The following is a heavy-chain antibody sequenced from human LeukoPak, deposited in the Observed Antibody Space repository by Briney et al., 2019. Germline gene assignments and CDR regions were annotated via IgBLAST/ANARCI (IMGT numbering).Heavy chain of an antibody. CDR1: GFTFSSYA. J-gene: IGHJ4*02. D-gene: IGHD6-6*01. V-gene: IGHV3-23*01. Sequence: GGSLRLSCAASGFTFSSYAMSWVRQAPGKGLEWVSAISGSGGSTYYADSVKGRFTISRDNSKNTLYLQMNSLRAEDTAVYYCAKRGAPISYVPPGSSYFDYWAQGTLFTVSS. CDR2: ISGSGGST. CDR3: AKRGAPISYVPPGSSYFDY.